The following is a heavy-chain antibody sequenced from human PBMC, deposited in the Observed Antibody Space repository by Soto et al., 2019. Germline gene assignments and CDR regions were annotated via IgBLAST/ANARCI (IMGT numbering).Heavy chain of an antibody. Sequence: VKVSGKASGYTFTSYAIHWVRQAPGQGLEWMGWITAGNGNTKYSQNFQGRVTITRDTSASAAYMDLSSLRSEDTAVYYCARSTGTTPFDYWGQGTLVTVSS. CDR2: ITAGNGNT. D-gene: IGHD1-1*01. CDR3: ARSTGTTPFDY. V-gene: IGHV1-3*01. CDR1: GYTFTSYA. J-gene: IGHJ4*02.